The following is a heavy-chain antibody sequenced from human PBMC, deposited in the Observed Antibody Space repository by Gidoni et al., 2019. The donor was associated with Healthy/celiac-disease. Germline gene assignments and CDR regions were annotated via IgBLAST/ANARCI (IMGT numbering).Heavy chain of an antibody. J-gene: IGHJ1*01. V-gene: IGHV3-30-3*01. Sequence: QVQLVESWGGVVQPGRSLSLSWSAYGLTFSIYAMHWVRQAPGQGMEWVAGISYDGSNKYYADSVKGRLTISRDNSKNTRYLKMNSLRAEDTAVYYCARDQIAAAGTEPYFQHWGQGTLVTVSS. CDR2: ISYDGSNK. D-gene: IGHD6-13*01. CDR1: GLTFSIYA. CDR3: ARDQIAAAGTEPYFQH.